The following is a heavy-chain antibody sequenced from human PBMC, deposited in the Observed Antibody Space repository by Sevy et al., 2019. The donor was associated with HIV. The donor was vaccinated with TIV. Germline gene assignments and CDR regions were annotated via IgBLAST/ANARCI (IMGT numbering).Heavy chain of an antibody. CDR2: ISYDGSQK. CDR3: AKADIKENYDSSAAYFDY. J-gene: IGHJ4*02. CDR1: GFTFSSHG. D-gene: IGHD3-22*01. V-gene: IGHV3-30*18. Sequence: GGSLRLSCAASGFTFSSHGMHWVRQAPDKGLEWVAIISYDGSQKYYADSIKDRFTISRDNSKNTLYLQMNSLRAEDTAVYYCAKADIKENYDSSAAYFDYWGQGTLVTVSS.